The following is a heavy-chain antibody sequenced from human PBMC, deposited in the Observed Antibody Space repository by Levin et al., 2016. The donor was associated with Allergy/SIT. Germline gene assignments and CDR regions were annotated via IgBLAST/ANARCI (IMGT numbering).Heavy chain of an antibody. CDR1: GGSFSGYY. J-gene: IGHJ4*02. Sequence: SETLSLTCAVYGGSFSGYYWSWIRQAPGKGLEWIGESGQSVSTSYNPSLRSRVTISLHPSSNQFSLTLSSVTAADTAVYYCARVIVPHGPTRFDYWAQGTLVTVSS. CDR2: SGQSVST. V-gene: IGHV4-34*01. D-gene: IGHD1-26*01. CDR3: ARVIVPHGPTRFDY.